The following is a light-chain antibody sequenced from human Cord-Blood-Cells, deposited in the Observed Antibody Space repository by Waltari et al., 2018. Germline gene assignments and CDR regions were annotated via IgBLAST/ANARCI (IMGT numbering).Light chain of an antibody. Sequence: DIQMTQSPSSLSASVGDRVTITCRASQSISSYLNWYQQKPGKVPKLLIYAASSLPSGVPSRFSGSGSGTDFTLTISSLQPEDFATYYCQQSYSTPFTFGPGTKVDIK. V-gene: IGKV1-39*01. J-gene: IGKJ3*01. CDR1: QSISSY. CDR3: QQSYSTPFT. CDR2: AAS.